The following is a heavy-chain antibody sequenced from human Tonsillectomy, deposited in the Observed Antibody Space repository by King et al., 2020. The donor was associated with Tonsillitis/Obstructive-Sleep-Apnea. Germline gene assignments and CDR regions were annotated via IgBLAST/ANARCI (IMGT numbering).Heavy chain of an antibody. CDR3: SRLLTSFGGPDAFAI. Sequence: VQLQESGPGLVKPSETLSLTCTVSGGSISSYYWSWIRQAQGKGLEWIGYIHYSGSTNYNPSRKSRGTISADTSKNQFSLKLRSVTAADTAVYYCSRLLTSFGGPDAFAIWGQGTLFTVSS. D-gene: IGHD3-3*01. J-gene: IGHJ3*02. CDR2: IHYSGST. V-gene: IGHV4-59*08. CDR1: GGSISSYY.